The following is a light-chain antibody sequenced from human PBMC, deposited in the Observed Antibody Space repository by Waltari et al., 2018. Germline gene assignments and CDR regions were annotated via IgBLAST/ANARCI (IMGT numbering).Light chain of an antibody. CDR2: TAS. CDR3: QQSFSPLT. CDR1: KSISTY. V-gene: IGKV1-39*01. J-gene: IGKJ4*01. Sequence: DIQMTQSPPPLSASVADRVTITCRASKSISTYLNWYQQKPRGAPKLLIATASTLQSGVPPRFSGSGSGTDFTLTISGLQPDDFATYFCQQSFSPLTFGGGTNVDIK.